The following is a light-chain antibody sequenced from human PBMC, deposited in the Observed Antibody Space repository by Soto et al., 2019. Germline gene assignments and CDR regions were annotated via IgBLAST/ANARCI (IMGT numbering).Light chain of an antibody. CDR1: QSILYTFNNKYY. Sequence: DIVMTQSPDSLAVSLGERAIINCKSSQSILYTFNNKYYLAWNQQKPGQPPKLLIYWASTRESGVPGRFSGSGSGTDFTLTISSLQAGDVAVYYCQQYYDAPQTFGQGTKVEIK. J-gene: IGKJ1*01. CDR2: WAS. V-gene: IGKV4-1*01. CDR3: QQYYDAPQT.